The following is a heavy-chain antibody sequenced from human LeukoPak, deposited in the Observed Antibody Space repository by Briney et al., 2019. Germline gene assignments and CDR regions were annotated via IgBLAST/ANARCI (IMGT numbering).Heavy chain of an antibody. CDR1: GDSISSSNYY. CDR3: ARDTPYYYDGSGYNY. CDR2: IYYSGST. Sequence: SETLSLTCTVSGDSISSSNYYWGWIRQPPGKGLEWIGSIYYSGSTHYNPSLKSRVTISVDTSKNQFSLKLSSVTAADTAVYYCARDTPYYYDGSGYNYWGQGTLVTVSS. J-gene: IGHJ4*02. V-gene: IGHV4-39*07. D-gene: IGHD3-22*01.